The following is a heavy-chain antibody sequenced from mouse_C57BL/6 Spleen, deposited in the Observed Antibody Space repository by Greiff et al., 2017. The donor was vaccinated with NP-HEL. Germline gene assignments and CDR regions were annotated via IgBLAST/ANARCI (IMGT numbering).Heavy chain of an antibody. CDR1: GFTFSSYA. J-gene: IGHJ4*01. CDR3: ARRSSGPYYAMDY. V-gene: IGHV5-4*03. D-gene: IGHD3-2*02. Sequence: EVKVEESGGGLVKPGGSLKLSCAASGFTFSSYAMSWVRQTPEKRLEWVATISDGGSYTYYPDNVKGRFTISRDNAKNNLYLQMSHLKSEDTAMYYCARRSSGPYYAMDYWGQGTSVTVSS. CDR2: ISDGGSYT.